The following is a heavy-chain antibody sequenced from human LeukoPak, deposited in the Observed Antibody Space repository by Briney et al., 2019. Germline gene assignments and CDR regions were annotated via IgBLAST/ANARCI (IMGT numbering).Heavy chain of an antibody. Sequence: GSSVKVSCKASGGTFSSYAISWVRQAPGQGLEWMGGIIPIFGTANFAQKFQGRVTITTDESTSTAYMELSSLRSEDTAVYYCARDDSACSSTSCYLNYYYYMDVWGKGTTVTVSS. D-gene: IGHD2-2*01. CDR2: IIPIFGTA. V-gene: IGHV1-69*05. CDR1: GGTFSSYA. CDR3: ARDDSACSSTSCYLNYYYYMDV. J-gene: IGHJ6*03.